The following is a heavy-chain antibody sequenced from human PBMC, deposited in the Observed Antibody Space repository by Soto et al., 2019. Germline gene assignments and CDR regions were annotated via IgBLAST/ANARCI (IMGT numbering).Heavy chain of an antibody. CDR2: IYYSGST. V-gene: IGHV4-61*01. CDR1: GGSVSSSSDY. D-gene: IGHD3-22*01. J-gene: IGHJ4*02. Sequence: SETLCLTCTVSGGSVSSSSDYWSWIRQPPGKGLEWIGYIYYSGSTNYNPSLKSRVTISVDTSKNQFSLKLSSVTAADTAVYFCARALPNYYDSTGYSTLFDHWGLGTLVTVSS. CDR3: ARALPNYYDSTGYSTLFDH.